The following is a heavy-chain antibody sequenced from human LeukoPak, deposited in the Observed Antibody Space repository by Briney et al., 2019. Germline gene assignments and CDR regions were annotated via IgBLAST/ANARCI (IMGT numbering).Heavy chain of an antibody. J-gene: IGHJ4*02. CDR2: IKQDGSEK. V-gene: IGHV3-7*01. CDR3: ARGRYCSGGSCQRLDY. D-gene: IGHD2-15*01. Sequence: GGSLRLSCQALDFTFSSYWMTWFRQAPGKGREGVPNIKQDGSEKYYVDSMKGRFTISRDNAENSLYLQMNSLRAEDTAVYYCARGRYCSGGSCQRLDYWGQGTLVTVSS. CDR1: DFTFSSYW.